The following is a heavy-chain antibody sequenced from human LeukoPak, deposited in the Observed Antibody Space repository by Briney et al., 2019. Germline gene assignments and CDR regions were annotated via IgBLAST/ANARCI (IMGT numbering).Heavy chain of an antibody. D-gene: IGHD6-19*01. J-gene: IGHJ6*03. CDR1: GGTFSSYA. Sequence: SVKVSCKASGGTFSSYAISWVRQAPGQGLEWMGGIIPIFGTANYAEKFQGRVTITADESTSTAYMELSSLRSEDTAVYYCASGSSGWYELYYYYYYMDVWGKGTTVTVSS. V-gene: IGHV1-69*01. CDR2: IIPIFGTA. CDR3: ASGSSGWYELYYYYYYMDV.